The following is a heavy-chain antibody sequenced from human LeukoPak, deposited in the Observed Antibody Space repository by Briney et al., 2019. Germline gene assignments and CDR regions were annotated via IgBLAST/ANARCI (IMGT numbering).Heavy chain of an antibody. V-gene: IGHV5-51*01. Sequence: GEFLKISCMGSGYNFTDYWIGWVRQMPGKGLEWMGIFYPGDSDTRYSPSFQGQVTISADKSISTAYLQWSSLKASDTAMYYCARQFRDSSGYYSYYFDYWGQGTLVTVSS. CDR3: ARQFRDSSGYYSYYFDY. CDR1: GYNFTDYW. CDR2: FYPGDSDT. D-gene: IGHD3-22*01. J-gene: IGHJ4*02.